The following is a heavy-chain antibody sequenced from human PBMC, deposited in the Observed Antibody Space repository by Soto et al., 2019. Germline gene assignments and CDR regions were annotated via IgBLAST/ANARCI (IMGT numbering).Heavy chain of an antibody. CDR1: GGSIDSGAFS. J-gene: IGHJ4*02. CDR2: VTHSGTA. CDR3: ARIHWAQSSLDY. Sequence: TLSLTCAVSGGSIDSGAFSLSWIRQPPGKGLEWIGYVTHSGTAYTIPSLNGRLTLSVDSSQTQFSLKLTSVTAADSAFYYFARIHWAQSSLDYWGRGILVTVSS. V-gene: IGHV4-30-2*01. D-gene: IGHD6-19*01.